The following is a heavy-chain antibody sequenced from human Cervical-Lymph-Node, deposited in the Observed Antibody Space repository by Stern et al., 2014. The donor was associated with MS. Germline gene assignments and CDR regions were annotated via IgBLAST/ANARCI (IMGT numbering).Heavy chain of an antibody. V-gene: IGHV1-18*01. J-gene: IGHJ6*02. CDR3: ARVALNYYAMDV. CDR2: ISTYHGTT. Sequence: QVQLVQSGAEVKKPGASVKVSCKASGYTFTNYAINWVRQAPGQGLELMGLISTYHGTTNYAQKLQGRVTMTTDTSTSTAYMELRSLRSDDTAVYYCARVALNYYAMDVWGQGTTVTVSS. CDR1: GYTFTNYA.